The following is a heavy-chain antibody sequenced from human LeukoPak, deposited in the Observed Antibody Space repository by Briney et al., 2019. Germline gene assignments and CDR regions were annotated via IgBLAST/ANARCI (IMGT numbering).Heavy chain of an antibody. CDR1: GGSISSGTVS. V-gene: IGHV4-61*02. CDR3: ASEVPASIDYFQH. Sequence: SETLSLTCSVSGGSISSGTVSWSWIRRPAGKGLEWTGRIYTGGSTNYNPSLKSRVTMSVDASRNQFSLRLSSVTAADTAVYYCASEVPASIDYFQHWGQGTLVTVSS. D-gene: IGHD2-2*02. J-gene: IGHJ1*01. CDR2: IYTGGST.